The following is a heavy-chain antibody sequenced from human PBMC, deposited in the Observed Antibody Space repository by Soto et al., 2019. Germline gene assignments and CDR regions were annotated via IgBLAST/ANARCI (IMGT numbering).Heavy chain of an antibody. Sequence: PGGSLRLSCSVSGFTFSSYAMYWVRQAPGKGLEYVSAISSNGDNTYYADSFQGQVTISADKSISTAYLQWSSLKASDTAMYYCARPIGALSTTDFTYWGQGTLVTVSS. CDR2: ISSNGDNT. CDR3: ARPIGALSTTDFTY. D-gene: IGHD3-22*01. CDR1: GFTFSSYA. V-gene: IGHV3-64*04. J-gene: IGHJ4*02.